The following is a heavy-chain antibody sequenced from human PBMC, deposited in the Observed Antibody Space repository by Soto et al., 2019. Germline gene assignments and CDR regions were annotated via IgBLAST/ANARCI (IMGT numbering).Heavy chain of an antibody. J-gene: IGHJ5*02. V-gene: IGHV4-59*01. CDR2: IYYSGST. CDR3: ARAVNWFDWFDP. Sequence: SETLSLTCTVSAGSIRNYYWNWFRQPPGKGLEWIGYIYYSGSTNYNPSLKSRVTMSVDTSKNQFSLNLSSVTAADTAVYYCARAVNWFDWFDPWGQGTLVTVS. D-gene: IGHD3-10*01. CDR1: AGSIRNYY.